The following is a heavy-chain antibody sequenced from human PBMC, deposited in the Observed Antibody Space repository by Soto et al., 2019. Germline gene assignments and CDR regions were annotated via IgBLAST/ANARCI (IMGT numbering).Heavy chain of an antibody. CDR2: ISGSGGST. V-gene: IGHV3-23*01. D-gene: IGHD3-10*01. Sequence: VQLLESGGGLVQPGGSLRLSCAATGFTFSSYAMSWVRQAPGKGLEWVSGISGSGGSTYYADSVKGRFTISRDNSKNTLYLQMNSLRAEDTAVYYCAKDRLYASDSADADFDNWGQGTLVTVSS. CDR1: GFTFSSYA. CDR3: AKDRLYASDSADADFDN. J-gene: IGHJ4*02.